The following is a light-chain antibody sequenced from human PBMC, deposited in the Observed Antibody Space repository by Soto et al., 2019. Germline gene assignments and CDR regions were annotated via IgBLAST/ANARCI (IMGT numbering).Light chain of an antibody. CDR1: QPCSSNF. Sequence: ELVFTQSPGTLSLSPCESAAISCRASQPCSSNFLAWYQQKPGQAPRLLIYGVSSRASGIPDRFFGSGSGTDFTLTINRLEPEDFAVYYCQQYANSPITFGQGTRLEIK. CDR2: GVS. V-gene: IGKV3-20*01. CDR3: QQYANSPIT. J-gene: IGKJ5*01.